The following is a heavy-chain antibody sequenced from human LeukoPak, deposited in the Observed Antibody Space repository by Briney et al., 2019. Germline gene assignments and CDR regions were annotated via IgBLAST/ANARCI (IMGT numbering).Heavy chain of an antibody. CDR1: GYTFTSYG. Sequence: ASVKVSCKASGYTFTSYGISWVRQAPGQGLEWMGWISAYNGNTNYAQKFQGRVTMTRDTSISTAYMELSRLRSDDTAVYYCARGPRGYSYGYIPDYWGQGTLVTVSS. CDR3: ARGPRGYSYGYIPDY. J-gene: IGHJ4*02. CDR2: ISAYNGNT. D-gene: IGHD5-18*01. V-gene: IGHV1-18*01.